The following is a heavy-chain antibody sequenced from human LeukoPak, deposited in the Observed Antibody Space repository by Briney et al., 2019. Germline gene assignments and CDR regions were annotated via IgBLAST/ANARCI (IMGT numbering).Heavy chain of an antibody. CDR1: EFTFSSYA. J-gene: IGHJ5*02. CDR2: ISGSGGST. V-gene: IGHV3-23*01. Sequence: PGGSPRLSCAASEFTFSSYAMSWVRQAPGKGLEWVSAISGSGGSTHYADSVKGRFTISRDNSKNTLYLQMNSLRAEDTAVYSCAKDGFSSSWGPKNNWFDPWGQGTLVTVSS. CDR3: AKDGFSSSWGPKNNWFDP. D-gene: IGHD6-13*01.